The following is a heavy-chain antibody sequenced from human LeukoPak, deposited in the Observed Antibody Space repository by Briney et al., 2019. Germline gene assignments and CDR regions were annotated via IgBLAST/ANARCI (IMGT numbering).Heavy chain of an antibody. J-gene: IGHJ4*02. Sequence: SETLSLTCTVSGYSISSGYYWGWIRQPPGKGLEWIGSIYYSGSTYYNPPLKSRVTISVDTSKNQFSLKLSSVTAADTAVYYCARVRVATIYYFDYWGQGTLVTVSS. CDR3: ARVRVATIYYFDY. CDR2: IYYSGST. CDR1: GYSISSGYY. V-gene: IGHV4-38-2*02. D-gene: IGHD5-24*01.